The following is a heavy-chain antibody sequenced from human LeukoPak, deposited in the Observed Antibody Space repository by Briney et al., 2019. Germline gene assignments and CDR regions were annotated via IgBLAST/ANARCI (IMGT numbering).Heavy chain of an antibody. J-gene: IGHJ4*02. V-gene: IGHV4-31*03. D-gene: IGHD2-15*01. CDR1: GGSISSGDYY. CDR3: ARVGVAAKSSRYFDY. Sequence: SETLSLTCTVSGGSISSGDYYWSWIRQHPGKGLEWFGYIHYSGSTYYNPSLKSRVTISVDTSKKQFSLKLSSVTAADTAMYYCARVGVAAKSSRYFDYWGQGTLVTVSS. CDR2: IHYSGST.